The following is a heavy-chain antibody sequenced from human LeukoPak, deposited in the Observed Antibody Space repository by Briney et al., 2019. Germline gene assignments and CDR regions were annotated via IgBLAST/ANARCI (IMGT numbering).Heavy chain of an antibody. CDR3: AKAPRDIVVVVAATWVYYFDY. Sequence: GGSLRLSCGASSFTFSSYAMSWVRQAPGKGLEWVSAISGSGGSTYYADSVKGRFTISRDNSKNTLYLQMNSLRAEDTAVYYCAKAPRDIVVVVAATWVYYFDYWGQGTLVTVSS. V-gene: IGHV3-23*01. CDR2: ISGSGGST. J-gene: IGHJ4*02. D-gene: IGHD2-15*01. CDR1: SFTFSSYA.